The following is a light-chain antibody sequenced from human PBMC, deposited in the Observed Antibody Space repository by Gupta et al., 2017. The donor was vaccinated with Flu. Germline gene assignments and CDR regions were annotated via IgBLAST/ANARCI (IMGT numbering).Light chain of an antibody. CDR1: QGISSW. CDR3: QQANSFPVT. CDR2: AAS. Sequence: GARVTITCRASQGISSWLAWYQQKPGKAPKLLIDAASSLLSGVPSRFSGSGSGTDFTLTISSLQPEDSATYYCQQANSFPVTFGGGTKVEIK. J-gene: IGKJ4*01. V-gene: IGKV1-12*01.